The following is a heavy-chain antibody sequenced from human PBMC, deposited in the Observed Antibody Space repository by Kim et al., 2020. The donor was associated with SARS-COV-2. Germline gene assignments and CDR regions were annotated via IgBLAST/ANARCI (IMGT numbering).Heavy chain of an antibody. V-gene: IGHV4-34*01. Sequence: SETLSLTCAVYGGSFSGYYWSWIRQPPGKGLEWIGEINHSGSTNYNPSLKSRVTISVDTSKNQFSLKLSSVTAADTAVYYCARGRLVPAAIRGNNWFDPWGQGTLVTVSS. CDR1: GGSFSGYY. D-gene: IGHD2-2*02. CDR2: INHSGST. CDR3: ARGRLVPAAIRGNNWFDP. J-gene: IGHJ5*02.